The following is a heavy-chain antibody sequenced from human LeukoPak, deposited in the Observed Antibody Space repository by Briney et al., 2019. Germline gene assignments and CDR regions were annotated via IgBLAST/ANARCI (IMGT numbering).Heavy chain of an antibody. D-gene: IGHD4-17*01. CDR1: GFTFSSYS. V-gene: IGHV3-21*01. Sequence: GGSLRLSCAASGFTFSSYSMNWVRQAPGKGLEWVSSISSSSNYIYYADSVKGRFTISRDKAKNSLFLQMNSLRADDTAVYYCARNSGDYHINYWGQGTLVTVSS. J-gene: IGHJ4*02. CDR3: ARNSGDYHINY. CDR2: ISSSSNYI.